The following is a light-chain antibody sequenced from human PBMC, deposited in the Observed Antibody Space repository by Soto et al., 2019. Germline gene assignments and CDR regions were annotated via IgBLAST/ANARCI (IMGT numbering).Light chain of an antibody. CDR3: SSYTSISTLGV. J-gene: IGLJ3*02. CDR2: DVA. CDR1: SSDIGGYNF. Sequence: QSALTRPASVSGSPGQSITISCTGTSSDIGGYNFVSWYQQHPGKAPKLIIYDVANRPSGVSNRFSGSKSGNTASLTISGLQAEDEADYYCSSYTSISTLGVFGGGTKVTVL. V-gene: IGLV2-14*03.